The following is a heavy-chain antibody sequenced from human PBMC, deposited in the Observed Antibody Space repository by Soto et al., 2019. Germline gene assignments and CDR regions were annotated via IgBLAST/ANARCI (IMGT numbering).Heavy chain of an antibody. CDR1: GGSISSGGYY. V-gene: IGHV4-31*03. J-gene: IGHJ3*02. Sequence: SDTLSLTCTVSGGSISSGGYYWILIRQHPGKGLEWIGYIYYSGSTYYNPSLNSRVTISVDTSKNPFSLKLSSVTAADTAVYYCARLVGSYDAFDIWGQGPMVTVSS. D-gene: IGHD1-26*01. CDR2: IYYSGST. CDR3: ARLVGSYDAFDI.